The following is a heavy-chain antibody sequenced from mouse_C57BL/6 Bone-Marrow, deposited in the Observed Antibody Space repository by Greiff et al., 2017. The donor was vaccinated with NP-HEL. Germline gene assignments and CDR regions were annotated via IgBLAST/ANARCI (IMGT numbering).Heavy chain of an antibody. Sequence: VQLQQPGAELVKPGASVKLSCKASGYTFTSYWMHWVKQRPGQGLEWIGMIHPNSGSTNYNEKFKSKATLTVDKSSSTAYMQRSSLTSEDSAVYYCARDYYGSSSGGYWGQGTTLTVSS. V-gene: IGHV1-64*01. J-gene: IGHJ2*01. CDR1: GYTFTSYW. D-gene: IGHD1-1*01. CDR3: ARDYYGSSSGGY. CDR2: IHPNSGST.